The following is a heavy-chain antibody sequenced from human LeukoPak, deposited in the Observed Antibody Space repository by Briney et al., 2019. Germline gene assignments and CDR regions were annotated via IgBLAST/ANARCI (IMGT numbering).Heavy chain of an antibody. CDR1: GGSISSSSYY. Sequence: SETLSLTCTVSGGSISSSSYYWGWIRQPPGKGLEWIGSIYYSGSTYYNPSLKSRVTISVDTSKNQFSLKLSSVTAADTAVFYCARTFYYGSGSYYDSRDAFDIWGQGTMVTVSS. D-gene: IGHD3-10*01. CDR2: IYYSGST. CDR3: ARTFYYGSGSYYDSRDAFDI. J-gene: IGHJ3*02. V-gene: IGHV4-39*07.